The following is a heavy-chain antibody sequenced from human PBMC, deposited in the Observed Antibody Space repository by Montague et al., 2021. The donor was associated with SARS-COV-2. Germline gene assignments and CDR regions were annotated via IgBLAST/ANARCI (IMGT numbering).Heavy chain of an antibody. CDR3: TLLQEHL. J-gene: IGHJ6*01. CDR1: GFTVSSNY. Sequence: SLRLSCAASGFTVSSNYMSWVRQAPVKGLEWVSVIYSGGNTYYADSVKGRFTISRDNSKNTLYLQMNSLHQGPIGLPPGTLLQEHLWG. V-gene: IGHV3-66*02. CDR2: IYSGGNT.